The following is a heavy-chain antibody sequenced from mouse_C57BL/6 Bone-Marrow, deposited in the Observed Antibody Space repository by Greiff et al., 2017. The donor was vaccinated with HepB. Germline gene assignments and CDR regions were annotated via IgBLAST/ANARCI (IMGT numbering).Heavy chain of an antibody. CDR2: IYPRSGNT. D-gene: IGHD3-2*02. J-gene: IGHJ2*01. V-gene: IGHV1-81*01. CDR3: ARLRTAQATFDY. CDR1: GYTFTSYG. Sequence: QVQLQQSGAELARPGASVKLSCKASGYTFTSYGISWVKQRTGQGLEWIGEIYPRSGNTYYNEKFKGKATLTADKSSSTAYMQLSSLTSEDSAVYYCARLRTAQATFDYWGQGTTLTVSS.